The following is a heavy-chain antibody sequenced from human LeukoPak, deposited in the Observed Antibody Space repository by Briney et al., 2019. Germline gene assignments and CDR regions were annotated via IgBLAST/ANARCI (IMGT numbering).Heavy chain of an antibody. CDR2: INSDGSST. J-gene: IGHJ4*02. D-gene: IGHD2-21*02. V-gene: IGHV3-74*01. CDR1: GFTFSSYW. Sequence: GGSLRLSCAASGFTFSSYWMHWVRQAPGKGLVWVSRINSDGSSTSYADSVKGRFTIYRDNAKNTLYLQMNSLRAEDTAVYYCARGCGGDCRYYWGQGTLVTVSS. CDR3: ARGCGGDCRYY.